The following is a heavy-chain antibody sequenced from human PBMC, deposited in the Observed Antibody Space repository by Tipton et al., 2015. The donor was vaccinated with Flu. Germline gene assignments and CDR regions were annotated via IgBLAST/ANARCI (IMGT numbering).Heavy chain of an antibody. Sequence: SLRLSCAASDFTFSSSTMNWVRQAPGKGLEWVSAISSTTSYIFYADSVKGRFTISRDNAKNSLYLQMNSLGAEDTAVYYCARPHTPYFYGMDVWGQGSTVTVSS. CDR3: ARPHTPYFYGMDV. CDR2: ISSTTSYI. V-gene: IGHV3-21*06. CDR1: DFTFSSST. J-gene: IGHJ6*02. D-gene: IGHD2-2*02.